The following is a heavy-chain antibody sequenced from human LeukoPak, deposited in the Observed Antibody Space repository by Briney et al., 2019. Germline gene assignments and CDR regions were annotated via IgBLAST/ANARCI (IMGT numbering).Heavy chain of an antibody. CDR2: MNPNSGNT. CDR3: ARGPPTAQYFQH. V-gene: IGHV1-8*01. J-gene: IGHJ1*01. D-gene: IGHD1-1*01. Sequence: ASVKVSCKASGYTFTSYDINWVRQATGQGLEWMGWMNPNSGNTGYAQKFQGRVAMTRNTSISTAYMELSSLRSEDTAVYYCARGPPTAQYFQHWGQGTLVTVSS. CDR1: GYTFTSYD.